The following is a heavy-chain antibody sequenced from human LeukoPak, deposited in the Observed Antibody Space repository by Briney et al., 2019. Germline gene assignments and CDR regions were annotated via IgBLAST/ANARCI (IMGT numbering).Heavy chain of an antibody. D-gene: IGHD6-13*01. CDR1: GGSISSTSYY. J-gene: IGHJ1*01. V-gene: IGHV4-61*05. Sequence: SETLSLTCTVSGGSISSTSYYWGWIRQPPGKGLEWIGYINYSGSTKYNPSLKSRVTISVNTSKNQFSLQLTSVTAADTAVYYCARSGGLYTSTWYFHRWGQGTLVTVSS. CDR2: INYSGST. CDR3: ARSGGLYTSTWYFHR.